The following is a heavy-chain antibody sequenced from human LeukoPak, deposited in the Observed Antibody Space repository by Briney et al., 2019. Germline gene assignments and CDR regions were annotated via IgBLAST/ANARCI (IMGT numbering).Heavy chain of an antibody. CDR1: GGSISSSSYY. Sequence: SETLSLTCAVSGGSISSSSYYWGWIRQPPGRGLEWIGSIYYTGSTYYNPSLKSLVTTSVDTPKNQFSLKLSSVTAADTAVYYCARQGGLRFFDYWGQGTLVTVSS. CDR2: IYYTGST. V-gene: IGHV4-39*01. D-gene: IGHD5-12*01. J-gene: IGHJ4*02. CDR3: ARQGGLRFFDY.